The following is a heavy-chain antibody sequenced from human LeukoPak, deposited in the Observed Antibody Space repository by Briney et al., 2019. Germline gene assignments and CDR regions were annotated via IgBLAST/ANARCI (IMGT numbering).Heavy chain of an antibody. J-gene: IGHJ3*02. D-gene: IGHD3-10*01. Sequence: SETLSLTCTVSGGSISSSSYYWGWIRQPPGKGLEWIGSIYYSGSTYYNPSLKSRVTISVDTSKNQFSLKLSSVTAADTAVYYCARGRSGSGSYYYDAFDIWGQGTMVTVSS. CDR1: GGSISSSSYY. V-gene: IGHV4-39*07. CDR2: IYYSGST. CDR3: ARGRSGSGSYYYDAFDI.